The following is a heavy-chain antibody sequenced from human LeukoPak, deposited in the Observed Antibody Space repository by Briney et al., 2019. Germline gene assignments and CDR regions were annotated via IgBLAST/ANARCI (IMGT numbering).Heavy chain of an antibody. J-gene: IGHJ6*03. V-gene: IGHV4-61*02. CDR3: ARGITIFGVVPVLYYYYYMDV. CDR1: GGSISSGSYY. D-gene: IGHD3-3*01. CDR2: IYTSGST. Sequence: SETLSLTCTVSGGSISSGSYYWSWIRQPAGQGLEWIGRIYTSGSTNYNPSLKSRVTISVDTSKNQFSLKLSSVTAADTAVYYCARGITIFGVVPVLYYYYYMDVWGKGTTVTVSS.